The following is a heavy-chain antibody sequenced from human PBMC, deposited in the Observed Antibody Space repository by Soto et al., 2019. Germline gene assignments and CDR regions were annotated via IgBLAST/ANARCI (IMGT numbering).Heavy chain of an antibody. Sequence: LCGGSISSGGYYWSWIRQHPGKGLEWIGYIYYSGSTYYNPSLKSRVTISVDTSKNQFSLKLSSVTAADTAVYYCARRGSSILYWGQGTLVTVSS. V-gene: IGHV4-31*02. CDR2: IYYSGST. CDR1: GGSISSGGYY. D-gene: IGHD6-13*01. CDR3: ARRGSSILY. J-gene: IGHJ4*02.